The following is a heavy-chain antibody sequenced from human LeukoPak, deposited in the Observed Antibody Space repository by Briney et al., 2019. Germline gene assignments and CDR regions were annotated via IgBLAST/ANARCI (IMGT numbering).Heavy chain of an antibody. V-gene: IGHV1-2*06. CDR3: TRESGSYHGNDY. CDR1: GYTFTGYY. Sequence: ASVKVSCKASGYTFTGYYMHWVRQAPGQGLEWMGRINPNNGATNYAQKLQGRVTITGDTSISTAYMELSSLRSDDTAVNYCTRESGSYHGNDYWGQGTLVTVSS. D-gene: IGHD1-26*01. CDR2: INPNNGAT. J-gene: IGHJ4*02.